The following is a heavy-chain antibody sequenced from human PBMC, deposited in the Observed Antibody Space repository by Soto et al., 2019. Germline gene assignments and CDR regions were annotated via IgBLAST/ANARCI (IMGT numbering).Heavy chain of an antibody. CDR2: MWLDGTNI. CDR1: GFSFSDYP. D-gene: IGHD6-19*01. V-gene: IGHV3-33*01. CDR3: ARPEFIDDPWLAFDH. J-gene: IGHJ4*02. Sequence: QVQLVEAGGGVVPPGTSLSLSCVASGFSFSDYPMPWVRQAPGKGLGWVAIMWLDGTNIYYPESVRGQYTISRANSENTLYLPLNSLSAEDTGNYFCARPEFIDDPWLAFDHWSVGALVIVSS.